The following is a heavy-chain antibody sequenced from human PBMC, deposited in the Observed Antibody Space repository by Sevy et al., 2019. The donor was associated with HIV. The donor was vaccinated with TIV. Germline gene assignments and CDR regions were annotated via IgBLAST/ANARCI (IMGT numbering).Heavy chain of an antibody. J-gene: IGHJ4*02. V-gene: IGHV3-33*01. D-gene: IGHD6-19*01. CDR3: ARESGSDWYLDY. Sequence: GGSLRLPCAASGFTFSTYDIHWVRQAPGKGLEWVAAVIGYDGSNKYYADSVKGRFTISRDNSKNTLYLQMNSLRAGDTAVYYCARESGSDWYLDYWGQGTLVTVSS. CDR2: IGYDGSNK. CDR1: GFTFSTYD.